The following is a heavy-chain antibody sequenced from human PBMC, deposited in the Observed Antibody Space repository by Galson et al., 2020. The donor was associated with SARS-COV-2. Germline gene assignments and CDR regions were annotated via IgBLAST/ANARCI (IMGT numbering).Heavy chain of an antibody. V-gene: IGHV3-30-3*01. CDR3: ARDRKDIVVVVAATPHY. J-gene: IGHJ4*02. CDR1: GFTFSSYA. CDR2: ISYDGSNK. Sequence: GGSLRLSCAASGFTFSSYAMHWVRQAPGKGLEWVAVISYDGSNKYYADSVKGRFTISRDNSKNTLYLQMNSLRAEDTAVYYCARDRKDIVVVVAATPHYWGQGTLVTVSS. D-gene: IGHD2-15*01.